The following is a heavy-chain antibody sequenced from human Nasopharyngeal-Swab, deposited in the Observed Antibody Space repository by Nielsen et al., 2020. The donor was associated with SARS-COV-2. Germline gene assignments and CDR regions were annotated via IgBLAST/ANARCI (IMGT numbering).Heavy chain of an antibody. CDR3: AKEGGSYSFDY. J-gene: IGHJ4*02. CDR2: ISDSGGST. D-gene: IGHD1-26*01. V-gene: IGHV3-23*01. CDR1: GFSFSSYV. Sequence: GESLKISCAVSGFSFSSYVMSWVRQVPGKGLEWVSAISDSGGSTYYADSLKGRFTISRDNSKDTLYLQMNSLRVEDTAVYYCAKEGGSYSFDYWGQGTLVTVSS.